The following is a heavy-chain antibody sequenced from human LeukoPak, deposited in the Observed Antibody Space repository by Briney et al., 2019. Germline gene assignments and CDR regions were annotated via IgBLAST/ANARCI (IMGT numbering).Heavy chain of an antibody. Sequence: ASVKVSCKASGGTFSSYAISWVRQAPGQGLEWMGGIIPIFGTANYAQKFQGRVTITTDESTSTAYMELSSLRSEDTAVYYCARSFGVVTYYYYYYGMDVWGQGTTVTVSS. CDR3: ARSFGVVTYYYYYYGMDV. J-gene: IGHJ6*02. CDR2: IIPIFGTA. D-gene: IGHD3-3*01. V-gene: IGHV1-69*05. CDR1: GGTFSSYA.